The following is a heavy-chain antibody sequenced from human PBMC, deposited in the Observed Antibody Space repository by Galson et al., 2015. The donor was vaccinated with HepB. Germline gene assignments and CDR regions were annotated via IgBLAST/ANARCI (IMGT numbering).Heavy chain of an antibody. D-gene: IGHD3-10*01. Sequence: SLRLSCAASGFTFSNYVMNWVRQAPGKGLEWVSGISGGSGSTYYADSVKGRFTISRDTSKNKLYLQMNSLRAEDTAIYYCAKDLWFGELFGFDYWGQGTLVTVSS. CDR2: ISGGSGST. V-gene: IGHV3-23*01. CDR3: AKDLWFGELFGFDY. J-gene: IGHJ4*02. CDR1: GFTFSNYV.